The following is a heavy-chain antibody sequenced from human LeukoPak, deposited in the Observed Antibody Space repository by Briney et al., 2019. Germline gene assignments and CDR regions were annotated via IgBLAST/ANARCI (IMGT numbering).Heavy chain of an antibody. CDR1: GYTLTSYA. CDR2: INAGNGNT. CDR3: ARRSYSSYNWFDP. Sequence: GASVKVSCKASGYTLTSYAMHWVRQAPGQRLEWMGWINAGNGNTKYSQKFQGRVTITRDTSASTAYMELSSLRSEDTAVYYCARRSYSSYNWFDPWGQGTLVTVSS. V-gene: IGHV1-3*01. D-gene: IGHD6-6*01. J-gene: IGHJ5*02.